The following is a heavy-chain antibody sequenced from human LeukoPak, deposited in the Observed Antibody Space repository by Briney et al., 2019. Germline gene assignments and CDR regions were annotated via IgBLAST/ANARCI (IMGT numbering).Heavy chain of an antibody. J-gene: IGHJ6*02. CDR2: IYSGGST. V-gene: IGHV3-53*01. D-gene: IGHD4-17*01. CDR3: ARDWAYGDPPQNYYYYGMDV. CDR1: GXTVSSNY. Sequence: TGGSLRLSCAASGXTVSSNYMSWVRQAPGKGLEWVSVIYSGGSTYYADSVKGRFTISRDNSKNTLYLQMNSLKAEDTAVYYCARDWAYGDPPQNYYYYGMDVWGQGTTVTVSS.